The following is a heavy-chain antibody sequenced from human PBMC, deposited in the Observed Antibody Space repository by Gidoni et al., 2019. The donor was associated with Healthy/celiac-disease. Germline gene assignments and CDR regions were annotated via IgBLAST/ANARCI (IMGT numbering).Heavy chain of an antibody. CDR2: IYYSGSN. V-gene: IGHV4-61*01. Sequence: VQLQESCPGLGEPSASLSLTCTVPGCSVSSGSYYWSWIRQPPGKGLEWIGYIYYSGSNNYNPSLKSRVTISVDTSKNQFSLKLSSVTAADTAVYYCAREDGYNFSKWGQGTLVTVSS. CDR1: GCSVSSGSYY. CDR3: AREDGYNFSK. J-gene: IGHJ4*02. D-gene: IGHD5-12*01.